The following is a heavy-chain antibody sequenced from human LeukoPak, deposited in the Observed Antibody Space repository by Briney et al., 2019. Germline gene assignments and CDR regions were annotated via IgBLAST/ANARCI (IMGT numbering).Heavy chain of an antibody. CDR3: ARDSFSVAGYYYYYGMDV. CDR1: GGSISSYY. J-gene: IGHJ6*02. D-gene: IGHD6-19*01. Sequence: SETLSLTCTVSGGSISSYYWSWIRQPAGKGLEWIGRIYTSGSTNYNPSLKSRVTMSVDTSKNQFSLKLSSVTAADTAVYYCARDSFSVAGYYYYYGMDVWGQGTTVTVS. V-gene: IGHV4-4*07. CDR2: IYTSGST.